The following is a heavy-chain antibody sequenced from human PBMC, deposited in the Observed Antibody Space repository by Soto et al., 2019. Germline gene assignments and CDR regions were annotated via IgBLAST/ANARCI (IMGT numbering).Heavy chain of an antibody. CDR3: ARDNGDYVFDY. CDR2: ISYDGSNK. CDR1: GFTFSSYA. J-gene: IGHJ4*02. D-gene: IGHD4-17*01. Sequence: PGGSLRLSCAASGFTFSSYAMHWVRQAPGKGLEWVAVISYDGSNKYYADSVKGRFTIYRDNSKNTLYLQMNSLKAEDTAVYYCARDNGDYVFDYWGQGTLVTVSS. V-gene: IGHV3-30-3*01.